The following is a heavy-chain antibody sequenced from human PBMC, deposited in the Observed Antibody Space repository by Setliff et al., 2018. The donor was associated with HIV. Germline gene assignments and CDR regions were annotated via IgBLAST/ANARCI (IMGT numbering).Heavy chain of an antibody. CDR1: GGTFSSYA. J-gene: IGHJ4*02. Sequence: ASVKVSCKASGGTFSSYAISWVRQAPGQGLEWLGVINPSNSDTDYAQKFQGRVTMTGDTSTSTVYMDLSSLRFEDTAVYYCARERGSTYYFDYWGQGTLVTVSS. CDR3: ARERGSTYYFDY. CDR2: INPSNSDT. D-gene: IGHD5-12*01. V-gene: IGHV1-46*01.